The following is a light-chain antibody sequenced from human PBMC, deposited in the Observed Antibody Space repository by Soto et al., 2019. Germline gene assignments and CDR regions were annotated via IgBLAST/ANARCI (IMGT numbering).Light chain of an antibody. V-gene: IGKV3D-7*01. J-gene: IGKJ1*01. Sequence: EIVMTQSPATLSLSPGERATLSCRASQSVSSSYLSWYQQKPGQAPRLLIYGASTRATGIPARFSGSGSGTDFTLTISSLQHEDFAVYYCKQDYNSWTFGQGTKVDIK. CDR3: KQDYNSWT. CDR1: QSVSSSY. CDR2: GAS.